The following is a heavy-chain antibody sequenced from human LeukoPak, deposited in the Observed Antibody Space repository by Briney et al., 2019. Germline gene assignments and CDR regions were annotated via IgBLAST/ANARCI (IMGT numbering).Heavy chain of an antibody. CDR1: GFTFSSYN. CDR3: ARSETGDPNPYLDY. V-gene: IGHV3-48*04. CDR2: ITSSATTI. Sequence: GGSLRLSCEASGFTFSSYNMNWVRQAPGKGLEWVSYITSSATTIYYADSVKGRCTISRDNATRSLYLQMNSLRAEDTAVYYCARSETGDPNPYLDYWGQGTLVTVSS. J-gene: IGHJ4*02. D-gene: IGHD7-27*01.